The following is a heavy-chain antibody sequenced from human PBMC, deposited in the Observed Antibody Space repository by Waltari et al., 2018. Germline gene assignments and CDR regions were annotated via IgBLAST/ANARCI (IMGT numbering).Heavy chain of an antibody. D-gene: IGHD4-17*01. J-gene: IGHJ4*02. V-gene: IGHV3-23*04. CDR1: GLTLSGSD. CDR2: LSGIGVST. Sequence: EVQLVESGGGVVQPGGSLRLSGAASGLTLSGSDRSGGRRAPGKGVVLVSNLSGIGVSTSYADSVKGRFTLSRDNSKNTLYLQMNSLRAEDTAVYYCSKIAEKSVNDYGAPFDYWGQGTLVTVSS. CDR3: SKIAEKSVNDYGAPFDY.